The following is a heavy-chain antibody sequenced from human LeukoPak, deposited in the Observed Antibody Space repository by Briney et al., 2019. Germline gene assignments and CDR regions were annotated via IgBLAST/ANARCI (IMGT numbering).Heavy chain of an antibody. CDR1: GFTFSTYN. J-gene: IGHJ3*02. CDR2: ISTSSNYI. D-gene: IGHD1-26*01. CDR3: ARAVGAAAPDAFDI. V-gene: IGHV3-21*01. Sequence: PGGSLRLSCAASGFTFSTYNMNWVRQAPGKGPEWVSSISTSSNYIYYADSVKGRFTISRDNAKNSLYLQMNSLRVEDTDVYYCARAVGAAAPDAFDIWGQGTMVTVSS.